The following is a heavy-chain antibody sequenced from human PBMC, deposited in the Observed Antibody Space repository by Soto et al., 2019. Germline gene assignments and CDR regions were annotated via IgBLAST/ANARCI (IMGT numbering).Heavy chain of an antibody. D-gene: IGHD3-10*01. V-gene: IGHV1-69*01. CDR2: IIPIFGTA. CDR3: ARGGNMVRGVSNWFDP. Sequence: QVQLVQSGAEVKKPGSSVKVSCKASGGTFSSYAISWVRQAPEQGLEWMGGIIPIFGTANYAQKFQGRVTITADESTSTAYMELSSLRSEDTAVYYCARGGNMVRGVSNWFDPWGQGTLVTVSS. J-gene: IGHJ5*02. CDR1: GGTFSSYA.